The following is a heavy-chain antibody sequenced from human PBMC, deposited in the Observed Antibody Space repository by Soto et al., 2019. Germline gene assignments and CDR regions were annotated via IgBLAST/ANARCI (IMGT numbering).Heavy chain of an antibody. CDR2: ISGSGGST. CDR1: GFTFSTYA. J-gene: IGHJ4*02. V-gene: IGHV3-23*01. CDR3: AKDNYPAAAGTDDLDY. D-gene: IGHD6-13*01. Sequence: EVQLLESGGGLVQPGGSLRLSCAGSGFTFSTYAMSWVRQAPGKGLEWVSGISGSGGSTYYADSVKGRFTISRDNSKNTLYLQMKSLRAEDTAVYYCAKDNYPAAAGTDDLDYWGQGTLVTVSS.